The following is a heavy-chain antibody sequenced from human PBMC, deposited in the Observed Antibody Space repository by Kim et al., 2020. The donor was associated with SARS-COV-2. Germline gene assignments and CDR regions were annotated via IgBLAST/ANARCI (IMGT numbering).Heavy chain of an antibody. Sequence: SVKVSCKASGGTFSSYAISWVRQAPGQGLEWMGGIIPIFGTANYAQKFQGRVTITADESTSTAYMELSSLRSEDTAVYYCARDPGWELRPAPLADGEFWGQGTLVTVSS. D-gene: IGHD1-26*01. CDR2: IIPIFGTA. CDR3: ARDPGWELRPAPLADGEF. J-gene: IGHJ4*02. V-gene: IGHV1-69*13. CDR1: GGTFSSYA.